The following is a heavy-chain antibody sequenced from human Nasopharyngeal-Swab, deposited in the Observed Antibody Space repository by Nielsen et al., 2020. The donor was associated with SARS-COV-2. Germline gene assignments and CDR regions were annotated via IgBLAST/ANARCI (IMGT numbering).Heavy chain of an antibody. V-gene: IGHV3-21*01. CDR2: ISSSSSYI. D-gene: IGHD3-16*01. J-gene: IGHJ4*02. Sequence: GESLKISCAASGFTFSSYSMNWVRQAPGKGLEWVSSISSSSSYIYYADSVKGRFTISRDNAKNSLYLQMNSLRAEDTAVYYCASASWGVSTFDYWGQGTLVIVSS. CDR1: GFTFSSYS. CDR3: ASASWGVSTFDY.